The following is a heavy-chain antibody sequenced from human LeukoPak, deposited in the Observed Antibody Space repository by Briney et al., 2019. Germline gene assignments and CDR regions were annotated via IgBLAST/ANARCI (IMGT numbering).Heavy chain of an antibody. J-gene: IGHJ5*02. CDR3: ARDPSYYYGSGSYYDP. CDR2: INAGNGNT. CDR1: GYTFTSCA. V-gene: IGHV1-3*01. D-gene: IGHD3-10*01. Sequence: ASVKVSCKASGYTFTSCAMHWVRQAPGQRLEWMGWINAGNGNTKYSQKFQGRVPITRDTSASTAYMELSSLRSEDTAVYYCARDPSYYYGSGSYYDPWGQGTLVTVSS.